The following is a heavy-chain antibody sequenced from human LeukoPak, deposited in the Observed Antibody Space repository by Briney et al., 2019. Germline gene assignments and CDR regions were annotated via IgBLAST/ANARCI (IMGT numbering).Heavy chain of an antibody. CDR1: GGSISSSSYY. CDR3: ARLSAVAGTLPGLYFDY. J-gene: IGHJ4*02. CDR2: IYYSGST. D-gene: IGHD6-19*01. V-gene: IGHV4-39*01. Sequence: SETLSLTCTVSGGSISSSSYYWGWIRQPPGKGLEWIGSIYYSGSTYYNPSLKSRVTTSVDTSKNQFSLKLSSVTAADTAVYYCARLSAVAGTLPGLYFDYWGQGTLVTVSS.